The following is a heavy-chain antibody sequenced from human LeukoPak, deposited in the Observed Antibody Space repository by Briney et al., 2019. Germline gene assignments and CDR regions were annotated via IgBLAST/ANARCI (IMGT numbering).Heavy chain of an antibody. J-gene: IGHJ4*02. CDR3: ARDRSGSYATDF. D-gene: IGHD1-26*01. Sequence: PGTSLKLSCSASGFIFSNYAMHWVRQAPGKGLEWVAVITHDGSKNFNAASVKGRFTISKDNSQNTLYLQMNSLRAEDTAVYYCARDRSGSYATDFWGQGTLVTVSS. V-gene: IGHV3-30-3*01. CDR2: ITHDGSKN. CDR1: GFIFSNYA.